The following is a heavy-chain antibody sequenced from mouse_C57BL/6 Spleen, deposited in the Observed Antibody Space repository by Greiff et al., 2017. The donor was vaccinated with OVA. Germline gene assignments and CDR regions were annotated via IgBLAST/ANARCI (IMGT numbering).Heavy chain of an antibody. Sequence: DVMLVESGEGLVKPGGSLKLSCAASGFTFSSYAMSWVRQTPEKRLEWVAYISHGGDYIYYADTVKGRFTLSRDNARNTLYLQMSSLKSEETDMYYCSRDPDYYGSSYFDYWGQGTTLTVSS. CDR2: ISHGGDYI. D-gene: IGHD1-1*01. V-gene: IGHV5-9-1*02. CDR1: GFTFSSYA. CDR3: SRDPDYYGSSYFDY. J-gene: IGHJ2*01.